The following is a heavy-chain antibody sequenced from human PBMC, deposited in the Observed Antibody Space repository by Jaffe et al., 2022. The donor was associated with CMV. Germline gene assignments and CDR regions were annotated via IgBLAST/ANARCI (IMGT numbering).Heavy chain of an antibody. D-gene: IGHD2-2*01. CDR1: GYTFTGYY. Sequence: QVQLVQSGAEVKKPGASVKVSCKASGYTFTGYYMHWVRQAPGQGLEWMGWINPNSGGTNYAQKFQGRVTMTRDTSISTAYMELSRLRSDDTAVYYCARDTDCSSTSCYRIWENWFDPWGQGTLVTVSS. J-gene: IGHJ5*02. V-gene: IGHV1-2*02. CDR2: INPNSGGT. CDR3: ARDTDCSSTSCYRIWENWFDP.